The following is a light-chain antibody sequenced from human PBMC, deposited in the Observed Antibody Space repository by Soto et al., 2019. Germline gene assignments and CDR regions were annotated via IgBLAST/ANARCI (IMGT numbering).Light chain of an antibody. CDR1: SSNIGAGYD. CDR3: QSYDNSLDISM. V-gene: IGLV1-40*01. CDR2: ENT. J-gene: IGLJ3*02. Sequence: QPVLTQPPSVCGAPGQRVTISCTGSSSNIGAGYDVHWYQQVPGTAPRLLIYENTNRPSGVPDRFSASKSGTSASLAITGLRAEDEADYYCQSYDNSLDISMFGGGTKVTVL.